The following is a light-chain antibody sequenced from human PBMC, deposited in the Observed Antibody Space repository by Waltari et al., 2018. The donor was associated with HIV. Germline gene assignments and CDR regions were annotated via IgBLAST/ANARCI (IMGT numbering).Light chain of an antibody. CDR1: SSDVGSYNL. V-gene: IGLV2-23*02. CDR3: CSYAGSRIFLYV. CDR2: EVS. Sequence: QSALTQPASVSGSPGQSITIPCTGTSSDVGSYNLVSWYQQHPGKAPKLMIYEVSKRPSGVSNRFSGSKSGNTASLTISGLQAEDEADYYCCSYAGSRIFLYVFGTGTKVTVL. J-gene: IGLJ1*01.